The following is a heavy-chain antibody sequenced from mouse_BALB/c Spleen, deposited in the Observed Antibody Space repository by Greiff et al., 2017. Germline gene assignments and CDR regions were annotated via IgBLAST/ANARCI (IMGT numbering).Heavy chain of an antibody. J-gene: IGHJ3*01. CDR1: GFTFSSYT. V-gene: IGHV5-12-2*01. Sequence: EVKLVESGGGLVQPGGSLKLSCAASGFTFSSYTMSWVRQTPEKRLEWVAYISNGGGSTYYPDTVKGRFTISRDNAKNTLYLQMSSLKSEDTAMYYCARGVREFAYWGQGTLVTVSA. CDR2: ISNGGGST. D-gene: IGHD5-1*01. CDR3: ARGVREFAY.